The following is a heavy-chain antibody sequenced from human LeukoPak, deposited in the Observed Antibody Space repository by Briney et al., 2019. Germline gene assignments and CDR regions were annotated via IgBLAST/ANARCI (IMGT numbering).Heavy chain of an antibody. CDR1: GFTFSRYS. D-gene: IGHD3-22*01. V-gene: IGHV3-21*01. CDR3: ARQYYYDSSGYYSYFDY. CDR2: ISSSSSYI. Sequence: GGSLRLSCAASGFTFSRYSMNWVRHAPGKGREWGSSISSSSSYIYYPDYVEGRITISRDLDKKSLYLQMNSLRAEDTDVYYCARQYYYDSSGYYSYFDYWGQGTLVTVSS. J-gene: IGHJ4*02.